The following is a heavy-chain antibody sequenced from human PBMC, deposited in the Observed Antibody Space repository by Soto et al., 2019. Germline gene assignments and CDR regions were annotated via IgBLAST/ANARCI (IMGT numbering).Heavy chain of an antibody. CDR3: SRESGYLGMDV. V-gene: IGHV1-69*08. Sequence: QVQLVQSGAEVKKPGSSVKVSCKVSGGTFSSDTISWVRQAPGLGLEWMGRIIPILGITNSAQKFQDRLQFTADKSTSTASMELNSLRSEDTAVYYCSRESGYLGMDVWGQGTTVTVSS. D-gene: IGHD1-1*01. CDR1: GGTFSSDT. CDR2: IIPILGIT. J-gene: IGHJ6*02.